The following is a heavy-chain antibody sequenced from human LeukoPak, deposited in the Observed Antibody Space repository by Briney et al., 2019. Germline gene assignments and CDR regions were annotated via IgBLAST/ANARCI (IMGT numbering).Heavy chain of an antibody. V-gene: IGHV3-23*01. D-gene: IGHD4-17*01. CDR1: GFTFSSYA. CDR2: ITGGGGGT. Sequence: GGSLRLSCAASGFTFSSYAIHWVRQAPGKGLEWVSAITGGGGGTYYADSVKGRFNISRDNSRNTLYLQMNSLRADDTALCYCAKRVPVSAFDIWYQGTRVTVSS. J-gene: IGHJ3*02. CDR3: AKRVPVSAFDI.